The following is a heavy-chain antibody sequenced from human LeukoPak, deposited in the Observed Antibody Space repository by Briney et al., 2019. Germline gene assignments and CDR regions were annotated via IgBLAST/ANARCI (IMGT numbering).Heavy chain of an antibody. V-gene: IGHV4-59*01. CDR3: ASQLGGTTFH. Sequence: SETLSLTCTVSGGSISPYYWNWIRQPPGKGLEWIGYIYYSGSTNYNPSLKSRVTISVDTSKNQFSLKLSSVTAADTAVYYCASQLGGTTFHWGQGTLVTVSS. CDR2: IYYSGST. J-gene: IGHJ4*02. CDR1: GGSISPYY. D-gene: IGHD1-1*01.